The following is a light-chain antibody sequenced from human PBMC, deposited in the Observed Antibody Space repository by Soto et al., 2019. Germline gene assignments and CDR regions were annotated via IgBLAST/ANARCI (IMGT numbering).Light chain of an antibody. J-gene: IGKJ1*01. V-gene: IGKV3-15*01. CDR1: QSIRTN. CDR2: GAS. CDR3: QQCTNWPWT. Sequence: EIVLTQSPATLSVSAGGTVTLSCRASQSIRTNVAWYQQIPGQAPRLLVYGASTRATGVPARFSGSGSGIEFTLTISSLQSEDSAFYYCQQCTNWPWTFGQGTKVEIK.